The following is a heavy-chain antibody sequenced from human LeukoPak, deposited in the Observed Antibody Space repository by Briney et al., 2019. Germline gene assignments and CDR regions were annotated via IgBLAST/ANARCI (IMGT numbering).Heavy chain of an antibody. CDR1: GITISDHY. J-gene: IGHJ5*02. V-gene: IGHV3-11*01. CDR3: ARDLAATVSHGEDGFDP. CDR2: MSSSGSSI. D-gene: IGHD3-10*01. Sequence: GGSLRLSCAASGITISDHYMSWIRQAPGKGLEWISYMSSSGSSIFYADSVKGRFTISRDNVKNSLYLQMNSLRAEDTAVYYCARDLAATVSHGEDGFDPWGQGSLVTVSS.